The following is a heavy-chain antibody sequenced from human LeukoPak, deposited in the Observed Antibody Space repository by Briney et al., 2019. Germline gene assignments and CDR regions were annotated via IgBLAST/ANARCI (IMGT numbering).Heavy chain of an antibody. CDR2: IKQDGSDK. Sequence: PGGSLRLSCAASGFTFSSYWMTWVRQAPGKGLEWVANIKQDGSDKYYVDSVKGRFTISRDNAKNSLFLQMDSLRAEDTAVYFCANSRGHGSGNLWGQGTLVTVSS. CDR3: ANSRGHGSGNL. V-gene: IGHV3-7*03. J-gene: IGHJ5*02. D-gene: IGHD3-10*01. CDR1: GFTFSSYW.